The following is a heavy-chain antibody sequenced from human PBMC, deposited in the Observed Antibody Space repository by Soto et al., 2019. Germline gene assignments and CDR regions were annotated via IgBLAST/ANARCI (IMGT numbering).Heavy chain of an antibody. D-gene: IGHD3-10*01. CDR2: IIPIFGTA. Sequence: QVQLVQSGAEVKKPGSSVKVSCKASGGTFSSYAISWVRQAPGQGLVWMGGIIPIFGTANYAQKFQGRVTITADESTSTAYMELSSLRSEDTAVYYCARGSRSSLFRYYYGMDVWGQGTTVTVSS. J-gene: IGHJ6*02. V-gene: IGHV1-69*01. CDR1: GGTFSSYA. CDR3: ARGSRSSLFRYYYGMDV.